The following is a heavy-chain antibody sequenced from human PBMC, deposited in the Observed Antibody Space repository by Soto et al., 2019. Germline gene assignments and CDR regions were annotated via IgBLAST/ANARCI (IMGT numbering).Heavy chain of an antibody. CDR2: IIPILGIA. J-gene: IGHJ4*02. CDR1: GGTFSSYT. CDR3: LYYGSGSYEAY. D-gene: IGHD3-10*01. V-gene: IGHV1-69*02. Sequence: QVQLVQSGAEVKKPGSSVKVSCKASGGTFSSYTISWVRQAPGQGLEWMGRIIPILGIANYAQKFQGRVTITADKATSTAYMELSSLRSEDTAVYYCLYYGSGSYEAYWGQGTLVTVSS.